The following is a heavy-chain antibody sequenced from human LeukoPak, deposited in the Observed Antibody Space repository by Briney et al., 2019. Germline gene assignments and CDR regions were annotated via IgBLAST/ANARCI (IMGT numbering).Heavy chain of an antibody. D-gene: IGHD3-16*02. V-gene: IGHV3-23*01. CDR1: GFTFSSYA. J-gene: IGHJ4*02. CDR2: ICGSGGGT. CDR3: AREYDYVWGSYRLYLDY. Sequence: EGSLRLSCAASGFTFSSYAMSWVCEAPQRGLERGSAICGSGGGTYYADSVTGRFTISRDNSPNTLYLQMNSLRAKDTAVYYCAREYDYVWGSYRLYLDYWGQGTLVTVSS.